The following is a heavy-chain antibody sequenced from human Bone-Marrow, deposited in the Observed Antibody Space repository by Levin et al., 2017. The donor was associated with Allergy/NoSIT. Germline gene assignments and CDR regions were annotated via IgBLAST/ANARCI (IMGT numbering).Heavy chain of an antibody. CDR3: AKGTGGTGRYFDV. D-gene: IGHD7-27*01. CDR2: TSYDGSFK. Sequence: GESLKISCTASGFTFSSYGMDWVRQAPGKGLEWVAMTSYDGSFKDYVTSVRGRFTVSRDNSGSTLYLHMNTLRPEDTAVYFCAKGTGGTGRYFDVWGRGTLVTVSS. CDR1: GFTFSSYG. J-gene: IGHJ2*01. V-gene: IGHV3-30*18.